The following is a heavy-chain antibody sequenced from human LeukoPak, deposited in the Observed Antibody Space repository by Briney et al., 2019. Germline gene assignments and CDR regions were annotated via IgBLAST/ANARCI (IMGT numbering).Heavy chain of an antibody. CDR2: ISYDGSNK. CDR1: GFTLSSYA. D-gene: IGHD5-12*01. Sequence: PGGSLRLSCVASGFTLSSYAMHWVRQAPGKGLEWVAVISYDGSNKYYADSVKGRFTISRDNSKNTLYLQMNSLRAEDTAVYYCARDRGYSGYFDYWGQGTLVTVSS. V-gene: IGHV3-30*01. CDR3: ARDRGYSGYFDY. J-gene: IGHJ4*02.